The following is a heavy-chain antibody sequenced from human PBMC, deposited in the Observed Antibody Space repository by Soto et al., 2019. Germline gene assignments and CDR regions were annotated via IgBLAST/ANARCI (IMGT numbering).Heavy chain of an antibody. D-gene: IGHD3-22*01. CDR3: TRDPGPYYYDVGAGDY. V-gene: IGHV1-18*04. J-gene: IGHJ4*02. CDR2: ISAYNGNT. Sequence: QVQLVQSGAEVKKPGASVKVSCKASGYTFTSYGISWVRQAPGQGLEWMGWISAYNGNTNYAQKLQGRVTMTTDTSTSTAYMDLRSLRSDDTAVYYWTRDPGPYYYDVGAGDYWGQGTLVTVS. CDR1: GYTFTSYG.